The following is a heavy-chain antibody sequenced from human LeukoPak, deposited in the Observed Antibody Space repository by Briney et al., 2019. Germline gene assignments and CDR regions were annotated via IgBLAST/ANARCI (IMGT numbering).Heavy chain of an antibody. D-gene: IGHD2-2*01. Sequence: ASETLSLTCTVSSGSISSYYWSWIRQPPGKGLEWIGYIYYSGSTNYNPSLKSRVTISVDTSKNQFSLKLTSVTAADTAVYYCARGKYCSSTSCLGPYYFDYWGQGTLVTVSS. V-gene: IGHV4-59*01. J-gene: IGHJ4*02. CDR3: ARGKYCSSTSCLGPYYFDY. CDR1: SGSISSYY. CDR2: IYYSGST.